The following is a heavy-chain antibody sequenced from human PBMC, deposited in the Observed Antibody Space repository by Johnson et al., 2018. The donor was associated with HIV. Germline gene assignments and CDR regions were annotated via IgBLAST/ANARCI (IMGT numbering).Heavy chain of an antibody. V-gene: IGHV3-30*04. J-gene: IGHJ3*02. CDR2: ISYDGSNK. Sequence: QVQLVESGGGVVQPGRSLRLSCAASGFTFSSYAMHWVRQAPGKGLEWVAVISYDGSNKYYADSVKGRFTISRDNSKNTLYLQINSLKTEDTAVYYCTTEAPTLLRAFDIWGQGTMVTVSS. CDR3: TTEAPTLLRAFDI. CDR1: GFTFSSYA.